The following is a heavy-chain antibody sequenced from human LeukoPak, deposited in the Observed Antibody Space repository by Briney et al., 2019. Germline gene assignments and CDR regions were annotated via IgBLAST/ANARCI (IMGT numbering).Heavy chain of an antibody. D-gene: IGHD3-22*01. CDR1: GFTFSSYG. J-gene: IGHJ4*02. V-gene: IGHV3-30*18. Sequence: PGGSLRLSCAASGFTFSSYGMHWVRRAPGKGLEWVAVISYDGSNKYYADSVKGRFTISRDNSKNTLYLQMNSLRAEDTAVYYCAKTGYDSSGYPIDYWGQGTLVTVTS. CDR3: AKTGYDSSGYPIDY. CDR2: ISYDGSNK.